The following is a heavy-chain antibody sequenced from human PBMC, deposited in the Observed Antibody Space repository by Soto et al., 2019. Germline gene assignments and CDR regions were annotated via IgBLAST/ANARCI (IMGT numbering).Heavy chain of an antibody. CDR2: IYYSGST. D-gene: IGHD6-6*01. J-gene: IGHJ6*02. CDR1: GGSISSYY. V-gene: IGHV4-59*01. CDR3: AREEYRWQESGGMDV. Sequence: SETLSLTCTVSGGSISSYYWSWIRQPPGKGLEWIGYIYYSGSTNYNPSLKSRVTISVDTSKNQFSLKLSSVTAADTAVYYCAREEYRWQESGGMDVWGQGTTVTVSS.